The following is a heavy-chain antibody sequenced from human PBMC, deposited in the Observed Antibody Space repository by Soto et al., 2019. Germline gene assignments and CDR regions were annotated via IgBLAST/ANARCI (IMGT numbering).Heavy chain of an antibody. D-gene: IGHD2-15*01. CDR2: IYYSGST. CDR1: VGSISSGGYY. J-gene: IGHJ4*02. CDR3: ARRKRYCSGGSCYPNFDY. Sequence: PSETLGIACTFSVGSISSGGYYWSWIRQHPGKGLEWIGYIYYSGSTYYNPSLMSRVTISVDTSKNQFSLKLSSVTAADTAVYYCARRKRYCSGGSCYPNFDYWGQGTLVTVSS. V-gene: IGHV4-31*03.